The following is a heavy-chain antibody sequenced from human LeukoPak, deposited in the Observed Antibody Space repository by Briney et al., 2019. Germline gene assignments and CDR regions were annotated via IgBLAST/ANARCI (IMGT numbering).Heavy chain of an antibody. CDR3: ARDLDRAMVTADY. V-gene: IGHV1-2*06. Sequence: ASLKVSSEASGYTFTGYYMHSVPQAPRQRRGWMGRPKPNRGGANYTQKLQGSGTTTRDTSISTAYMELSRLTSDDTAVYYCARDLDRAMVTADYWGQGTLVTVSS. CDR2: PKPNRGGA. D-gene: IGHD5-18*01. CDR1: GYTFTGYY. J-gene: IGHJ4*02.